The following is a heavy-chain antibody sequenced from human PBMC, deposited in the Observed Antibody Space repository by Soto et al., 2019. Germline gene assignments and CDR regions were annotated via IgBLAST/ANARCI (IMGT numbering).Heavy chain of an antibody. CDR3: ARIRTSSSGWFVFDY. CDR1: GFSLSTNGMR. D-gene: IGHD6-19*01. CDR2: IDWDDDK. J-gene: IGHJ4*01. V-gene: IGHV2-70*04. Sequence: GPTLVNPTQTLTLTCTFSGFSLSTNGMRVSWIRQPPGKALEWLARIDWDDDKFYNTSLKSRLTISTDTSKNQVVLTMTNVDPVDTATYYCARIRTSSSGWFVFDYWGHGTLVTVS.